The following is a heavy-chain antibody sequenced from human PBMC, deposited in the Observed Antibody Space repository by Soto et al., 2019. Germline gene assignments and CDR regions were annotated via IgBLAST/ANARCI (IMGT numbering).Heavy chain of an antibody. CDR3: ARPYCSGGSCYWPDAFDI. Sequence: ASVKVSCKASGYTFTSYDINWVRQATGQGLEWMGWMNPNSGNTGYAQKFQGRVTMTRNTSISTAYMELSSLRSEDTAVYYCARPYCSGGSCYWPDAFDIWGQGTMVTVSS. V-gene: IGHV1-8*01. J-gene: IGHJ3*02. D-gene: IGHD2-15*01. CDR1: GYTFTSYD. CDR2: MNPNSGNT.